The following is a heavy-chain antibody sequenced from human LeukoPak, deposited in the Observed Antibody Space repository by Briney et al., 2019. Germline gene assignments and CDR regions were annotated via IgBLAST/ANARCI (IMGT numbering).Heavy chain of an antibody. J-gene: IGHJ4*02. V-gene: IGHV3-23*01. CDR2: ISGSGGTT. Sequence: GGSLRLSCAASGFAFSSYAMTWVRQAPGKGLEWLSAISGSGGTTYYADSVKGRFTISRDNSKSTLYLQMNSLRAEDTAVYYCATRIIDSSGWPRRDYWGQGTLVTVSS. CDR1: GFAFSSYA. CDR3: ATRIIDSSGWPRRDY. D-gene: IGHD6-19*01.